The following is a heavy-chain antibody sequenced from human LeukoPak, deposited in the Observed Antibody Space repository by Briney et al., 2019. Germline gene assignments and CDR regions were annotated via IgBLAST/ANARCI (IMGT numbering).Heavy chain of an antibody. J-gene: IGHJ4*02. CDR1: GFSVSSGNY. CDR2: VHHSGNT. V-gene: IGHV4-38-2*02. D-gene: IGHD3-22*01. Sequence: SETLSLTCSVSGFSVSSGNYWGWIRQPPGRGLDWIGNVHHSGNTYYNMSLRSRVTLSLDTSRNQFSLSLTSVTAADTAVYFCARVRCIGYYYLPFDSWGRGALVTVSS. CDR3: ARVRCIGYYYLPFDS.